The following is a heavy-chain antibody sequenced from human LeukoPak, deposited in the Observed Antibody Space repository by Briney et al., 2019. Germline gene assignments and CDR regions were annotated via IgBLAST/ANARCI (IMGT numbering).Heavy chain of an antibody. CDR1: GFTFSSYA. CDR3: ARGVGDYDSSGYYYLPRD. J-gene: IGHJ4*02. V-gene: IGHV3-64*01. D-gene: IGHD3-22*01. CDR2: ISSNGGST. Sequence: GGSLRLSCAGSGFTFSSYAMHWVRQAPGKGLEYVSAISSNGGSTYYANSVKGRFTISRDDSKNTLYLQMGSLRAEDMAVYYCARGVGDYDSSGYYYLPRDWGQGTLVTVSS.